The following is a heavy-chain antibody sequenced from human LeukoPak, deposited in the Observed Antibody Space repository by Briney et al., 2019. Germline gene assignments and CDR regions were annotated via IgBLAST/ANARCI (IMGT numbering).Heavy chain of an antibody. V-gene: IGHV4-30-2*01. CDR3: ARGGGSGGSWGLEYFQH. Sequence: PSQTLSLTCAVSGGSISSGGYSWSWIRQPPGKGLEWIGYIYHSGSTYYNPSLKSRVTISVDRSKNQFSLKLSSVTAADTAVYYCARGGGSGGSWGLEYFQHWGQGTLVTVSS. CDR2: IYHSGST. J-gene: IGHJ1*01. D-gene: IGHD2-15*01. CDR1: GGSISSGGYS.